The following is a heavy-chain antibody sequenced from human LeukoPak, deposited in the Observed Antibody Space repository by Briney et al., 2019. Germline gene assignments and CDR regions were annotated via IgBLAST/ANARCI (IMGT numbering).Heavy chain of an antibody. J-gene: IGHJ4*02. CDR2: IIPSLDTA. D-gene: IGHD5-24*01. Sequence: SVKVSCKASGGIFRSYVFTWVRQAPGQGLEWMGRIIPSLDTANYPQKFQGRVTITADDSTSTVYMELSNLRSEDTAVYYCATVQGGEMATIFDWGQGTLVTVSS. V-gene: IGHV1-69*11. CDR1: GGIFRSYV. CDR3: ATVQGGEMATIFD.